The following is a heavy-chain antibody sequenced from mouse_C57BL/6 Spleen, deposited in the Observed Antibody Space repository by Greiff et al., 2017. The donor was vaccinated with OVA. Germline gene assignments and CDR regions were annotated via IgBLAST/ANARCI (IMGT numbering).Heavy chain of an antibody. CDR1: GFSLTSYG. CDR2: IWGVGST. Sequence: QVQLKESGPGLVAPSQSLSITCTVSGFSLTSYGVDWVRQSPGKGLEWLGVIWGVGSTNYNSALKSRLSISKDNFKSQVFLKMNSLQTDDTAMYYCASENYGSRFAYWGQGTLVTVSA. J-gene: IGHJ3*01. CDR3: ASENYGSRFAY. V-gene: IGHV2-6*01. D-gene: IGHD1-1*01.